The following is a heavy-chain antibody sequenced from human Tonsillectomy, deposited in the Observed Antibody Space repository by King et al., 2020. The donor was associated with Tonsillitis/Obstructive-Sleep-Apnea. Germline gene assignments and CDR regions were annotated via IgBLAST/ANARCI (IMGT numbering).Heavy chain of an antibody. CDR3: ARHSGVYGRAFDI. CDR1: GYSFTTYW. D-gene: IGHD1-26*01. Sequence: QLVQSGAEVKKPGESLKISCKGFGYSFTTYWIGWVRQMPGKGLEWMGIIYPGASDTRYSPSFQGQVTISADKSISTAYVLWSSLKASDTAMYYCARHSGVYGRAFDIWGQGTMVTVSS. J-gene: IGHJ3*02. CDR2: IYPGASDT. V-gene: IGHV5-51*01.